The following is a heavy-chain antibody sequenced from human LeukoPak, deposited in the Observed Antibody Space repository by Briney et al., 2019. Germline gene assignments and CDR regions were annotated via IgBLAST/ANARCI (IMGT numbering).Heavy chain of an antibody. Sequence: SETLSLTCTVSGYSISSGYYWGWIRQPPGKGLEWIGSIYHSGSTYYNPSLKSRVTISVDTSKNQFSLKLSSVTAADTAVYYCARRSLGGYHAFDIWGQGTMVTVSS. CDR3: ARRSLGGYHAFDI. CDR1: GYSISSGYY. J-gene: IGHJ3*02. CDR2: IYHSGST. D-gene: IGHD5-12*01. V-gene: IGHV4-38-2*02.